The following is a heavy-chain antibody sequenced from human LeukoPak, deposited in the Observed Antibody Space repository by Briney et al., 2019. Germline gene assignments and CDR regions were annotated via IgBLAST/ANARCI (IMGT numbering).Heavy chain of an antibody. J-gene: IGHJ6*03. CDR2: INWNGGST. CDR3: ARVRYSSSPGYYYYMDV. V-gene: IGHV3-20*04. CDR1: GFTFDDYG. Sequence: GGSLRLSCAASGFTFDDYGMSWVRQAPGKGLEWVSGINWNGGSTVYADSVKGRFTISRDNAKNSLYLQMNSLRAEDTALYYCARVRYSSSPGYYYYMDVWGKGTTVTVSS. D-gene: IGHD6-6*01.